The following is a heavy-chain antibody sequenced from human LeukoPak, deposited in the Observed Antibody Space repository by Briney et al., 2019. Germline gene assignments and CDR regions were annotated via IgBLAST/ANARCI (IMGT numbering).Heavy chain of an antibody. CDR1: GASVSTNY. D-gene: IGHD7-27*01. CDR2: VYYSVNT. J-gene: IGHJ4*02. Sequence: PSETLSLTCTVSGASVSTNYWSWIRQSPGKGLEWIGYVYYSVNTNYNPSLKSRVTISADTSKNQFSLKLTSVTAADTAVYYCAKDRIWVHWGQGTLVTVSS. V-gene: IGHV4-59*02. CDR3: AKDRIWVH.